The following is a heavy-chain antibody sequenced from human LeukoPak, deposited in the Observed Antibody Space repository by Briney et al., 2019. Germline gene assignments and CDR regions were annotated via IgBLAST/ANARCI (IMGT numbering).Heavy chain of an antibody. Sequence: SQTLSLTCGVSGYSITSGYSRGWIGQPPGKGLEWMGRIYHSGPTYYTPSPKSGDPNQVDTSKNQFSLKLSSVAAPDTAVYYCARPPDSSDYGAAFDFWGQGTLVTVSS. D-gene: IGHD4-17*01. V-gene: IGHV4-38-2*01. CDR1: GYSITSGYS. CDR3: ARPPDSSDYGAAFDF. CDR2: IYHSGPT. J-gene: IGHJ4*02.